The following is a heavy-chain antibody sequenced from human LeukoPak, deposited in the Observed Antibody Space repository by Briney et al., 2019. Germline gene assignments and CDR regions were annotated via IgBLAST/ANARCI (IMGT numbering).Heavy chain of an antibody. CDR2: IYYSGST. D-gene: IGHD6-19*01. V-gene: IGHV4-59*01. CDR1: GGSISSYY. J-gene: IGHJ4*02. Sequence: SETLSLTCTVSGGSISSYYWSWIRQPPGKGLESIGYIYYSGSTNYNPSLKSRVTISVDTSKNQFSLKLSSVTAADTAVYYCAREGGGSGWNYFDYWGQGTLVTVSS. CDR3: AREGGGSGWNYFDY.